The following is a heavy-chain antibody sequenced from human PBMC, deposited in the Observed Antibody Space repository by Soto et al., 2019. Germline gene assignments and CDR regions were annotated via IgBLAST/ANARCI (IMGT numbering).Heavy chain of an antibody. J-gene: IGHJ5*02. CDR1: GGSISSGDYY. CDR2: IYYSGST. Sequence: SETLSLTCTVSGGSISSGDYYWSWIRQPPGKGLEWIGYIYYSGSTYYNPSLKSRVTISVDTSKNQFSLKLSSVTAADTAVYYCVRGGDYDFWSGYYTGWFDPWGQGTLVTVSS. CDR3: VRGGDYDFWSGYYTGWFDP. V-gene: IGHV4-30-4*01. D-gene: IGHD3-3*01.